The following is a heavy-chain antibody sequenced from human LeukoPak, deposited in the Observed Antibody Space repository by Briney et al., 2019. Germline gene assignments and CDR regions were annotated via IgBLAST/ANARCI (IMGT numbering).Heavy chain of an antibody. J-gene: IGHJ4*01. CDR3: ARDFAPYGTSFNY. CDR2: IIPIFGTA. D-gene: IGHD3-16*01. V-gene: IGHV1-69*13. Sequence: SVKVSCKASGGTFSSYAISWVRQAPGQGLEWMGGIIPIFGTANYAQKFQGRVTITADESTSTAYMELSSLRSEDTAVYYCARDFAPYGTSFNYWGQGTLVTVSS. CDR1: GGTFSSYA.